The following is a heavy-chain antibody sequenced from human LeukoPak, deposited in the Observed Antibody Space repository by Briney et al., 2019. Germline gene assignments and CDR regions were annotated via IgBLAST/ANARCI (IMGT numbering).Heavy chain of an antibody. CDR1: GYTLTELS. CDR3: VRSRRRILAYCGGDCYSNAFDI. CDR2: FDPEDGET. V-gene: IGHV1-24*01. D-gene: IGHD2-21*02. Sequence: ASVKVSCKVSGYTLTELSMHWVRQAPGKGLEWMGGFDPEDGETIYAQKFQGRVTMTEDTSTDTAYMELSSLRSEDTAVYYCVRSRRRILAYCGGDCYSNAFDIWGQGTMVTVSS. J-gene: IGHJ3*02.